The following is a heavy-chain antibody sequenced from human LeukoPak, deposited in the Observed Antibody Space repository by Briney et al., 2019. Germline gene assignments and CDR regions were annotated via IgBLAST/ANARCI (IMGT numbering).Heavy chain of an antibody. CDR1: GGTFNNSA. CDR2: IMPLFGTA. CDR3: ARGDKTYYDFWSGYFDAFDI. Sequence: ASVKVSCKTSGGTFNNSAISWVRQAPGQGLEWLGGIMPLFGTAGYAQKFQGRVTITKDESTRTVYLELTSLTSDDTAVYYCARGDKTYYDFWSGYFDAFDIWGQGTMVTVSS. V-gene: IGHV1-69*05. D-gene: IGHD3-3*01. J-gene: IGHJ3*02.